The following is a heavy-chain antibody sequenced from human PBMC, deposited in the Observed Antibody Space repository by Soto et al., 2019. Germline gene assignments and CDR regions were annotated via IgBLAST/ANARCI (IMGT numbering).Heavy chain of an antibody. V-gene: IGHV4-59*01. D-gene: IGHD3-3*01. CDR1: GGSISNYF. Sequence: SETLSLTCSVSGGSISNYFWSWIRQPPGKGLEWIGYIYYTGSTNFNPSLKSRVTMSVDTSKNQFSLKLSSVTAADTAVYYCARGVFWSGSQIYYLDYWGQGSLVTVSS. CDR3: ARGVFWSGSQIYYLDY. CDR2: IYYTGST. J-gene: IGHJ4*02.